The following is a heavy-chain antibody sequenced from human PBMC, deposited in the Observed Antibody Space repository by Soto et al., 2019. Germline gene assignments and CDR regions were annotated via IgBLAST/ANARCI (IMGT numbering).Heavy chain of an antibody. D-gene: IGHD2-2*01. V-gene: IGHV3-23*01. J-gene: IGHJ5*02. CDR3: AKDQYIVPAALGWFDP. CDR2: ISGSGGST. Sequence: EVQLLESGGGLVQPGGSLRLSCAASGFTFSSYAMSWVRHAPGKGLEWVSAISGSGGSTYYADSVKGRFTISRDNSKNTLYLQMNSLRAEDTAVYYCAKDQYIVPAALGWFDPWGQGTLVTVSS. CDR1: GFTFSSYA.